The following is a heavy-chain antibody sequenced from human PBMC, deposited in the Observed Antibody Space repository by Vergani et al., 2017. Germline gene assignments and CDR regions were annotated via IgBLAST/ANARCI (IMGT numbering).Heavy chain of an antibody. CDR1: GYSFTNYW. V-gene: IGHV5-51*01. CDR2: IHPADSDT. Sequence: EVQLVQSGAEVKKPGESLKISCQISGYSFTNYWIGWVRQMPGKGLEWMGIIHPADSDTRYSPSFQGQVTISVDKSISTAYLQRSSLRASDSAMYYCARLYGRDGRGSKYFDYWGQGTLVTVSS. J-gene: IGHJ4*02. CDR3: ARLYGRDGRGSKYFDY. D-gene: IGHD3-10*01.